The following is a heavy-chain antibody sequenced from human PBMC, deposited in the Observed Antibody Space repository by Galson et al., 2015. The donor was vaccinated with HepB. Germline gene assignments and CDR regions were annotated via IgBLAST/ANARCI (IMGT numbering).Heavy chain of an antibody. V-gene: IGHV3-9*01. J-gene: IGHJ3*02. CDR1: GFTFDDYA. Sequence: SLRLSCAASGFTFDDYAMHWVRQAPGKGLEWVSGISWNSGSIGYADSVKGRFTISRDNAKNSLYLQMNSLRAEDTALYYCAKVDSSGYQPESAFDIWGQGTMVTVSS. CDR2: ISWNSGSI. D-gene: IGHD3-22*01. CDR3: AKVDSSGYQPESAFDI.